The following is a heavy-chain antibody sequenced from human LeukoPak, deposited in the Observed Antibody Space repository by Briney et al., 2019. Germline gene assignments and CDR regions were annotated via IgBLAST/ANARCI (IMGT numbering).Heavy chain of an antibody. CDR2: IIPIFGTA. D-gene: IGHD1-14*01. Sequence: ASVKVSCKASGGTFSSYAISWVRQAPGQGLEWMGGIIPIFGTANYAQKFQGRVTITADESTSTAYMELSSLRSEDTAVYYCARAHTEPGSDSWYFDYWGQGTLVTVSS. CDR1: GGTFSSYA. J-gene: IGHJ4*02. CDR3: ARAHTEPGSDSWYFDY. V-gene: IGHV1-69*13.